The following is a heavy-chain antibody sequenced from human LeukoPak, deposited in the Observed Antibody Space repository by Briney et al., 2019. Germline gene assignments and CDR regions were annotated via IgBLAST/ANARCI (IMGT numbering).Heavy chain of an antibody. CDR2: FYHSGTT. D-gene: IGHD3-3*01. CDR1: GYSISARYC. V-gene: IGHV4-38-2*02. J-gene: IGHJ4*02. Sequence: SETLSLTCTVSGYSISARYCWGWMRQPPGKGLEWIGCFYHSGTTYRNLALKSRVTISADTSTNQVSLKLTSVSAADTAVYYCARFRRGDFAIDFWGQGTLVSVSP. CDR3: ARFRRGDFAIDF.